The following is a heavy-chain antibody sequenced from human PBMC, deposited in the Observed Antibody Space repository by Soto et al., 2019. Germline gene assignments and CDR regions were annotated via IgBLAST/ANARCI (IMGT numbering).Heavy chain of an antibody. J-gene: IGHJ6*02. Sequence: PSETLSLTCAVYGGSFIGYYWSWIRQPPWKGLEWIGEINHSGSTNYNPSLKSRVTISVDTSKNQFSLKLSSVTAADTAVYYCATEGDSSGWYEATYGMDVWGQGTTVTVSS. D-gene: IGHD6-19*01. CDR2: INHSGST. CDR1: GGSFIGYY. V-gene: IGHV4-34*01. CDR3: ATEGDSSGWYEATYGMDV.